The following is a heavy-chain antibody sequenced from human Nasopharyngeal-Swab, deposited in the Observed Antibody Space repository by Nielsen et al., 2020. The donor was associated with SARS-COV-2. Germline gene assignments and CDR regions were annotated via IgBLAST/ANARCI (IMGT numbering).Heavy chain of an antibody. Sequence: GGSLRLSCAASAFTFSGYWMNWVRQAPGKGLEWVASIKQDGSEKYYVDSVKGRFTISRDNAKNSLYLQMNSLRVEDTAVYYCASVPGGYDSSGYYFDQWGQGTLVTVSS. D-gene: IGHD3-22*01. CDR3: ASVPGGYDSSGYYFDQ. V-gene: IGHV3-7*01. CDR1: AFTFSGYW. CDR2: IKQDGSEK. J-gene: IGHJ4*02.